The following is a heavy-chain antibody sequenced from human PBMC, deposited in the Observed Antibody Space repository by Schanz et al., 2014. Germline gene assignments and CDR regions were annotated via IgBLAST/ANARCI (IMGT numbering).Heavy chain of an antibody. CDR2: IVPIAGIT. V-gene: IGHV1-69*02. CDR1: GYTFNNYT. D-gene: IGHD6-19*01. CDR3: ARGGYSSGWYDRDIAHFDY. Sequence: QVLQVQSGSELKKPGTSVKVSCKASGYTFNNYTYVMIWVRQAPGQGLEWMGWIVPIAGITNYAQRFQGRVTITAVKSSSTAYMELSSLRSEDTAVYDCARGGYSSGWYDRDIAHFDYWGQGTLVTVSS. J-gene: IGHJ4*02.